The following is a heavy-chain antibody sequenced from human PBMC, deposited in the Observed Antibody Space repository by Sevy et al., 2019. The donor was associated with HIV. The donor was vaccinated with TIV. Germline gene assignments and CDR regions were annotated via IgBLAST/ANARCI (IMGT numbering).Heavy chain of an antibody. D-gene: IGHD2-15*01. CDR2: INSDGSST. CDR1: GFTFSSYW. V-gene: IGHV3-74*01. CDR3: ARDLRYCSGGSCYYYYYGIDV. J-gene: IGHJ6*02. Sequence: GGSLRLSCAASGFTFSSYWMHWVRQAPGKGLVWVSRINSDGSSTSYADSVKGRFTISRDNAKNTLYLQMNSLRAEDTAVYYCARDLRYCSGGSCYYYYYGIDVWGQGTTVTVSS.